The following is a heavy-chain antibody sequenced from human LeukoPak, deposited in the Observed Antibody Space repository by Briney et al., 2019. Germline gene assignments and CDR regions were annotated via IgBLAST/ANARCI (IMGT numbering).Heavy chain of an antibody. CDR1: GGFISSSDYY. J-gene: IGHJ3*02. CDR2: IYSSGST. Sequence: SETLSLTCTVSGGFISSSDYYWAWIRQPPGKGLEWIGSIYSSGSTYYNPSLKSRITISVDTSKNQFSLKLSSVTAADTSIYYCARIPTNAVPSAHNGFDIWGQGTMLTVSS. V-gene: IGHV4-39*01. D-gene: IGHD6-19*01. CDR3: ARIPTNAVPSAHNGFDI.